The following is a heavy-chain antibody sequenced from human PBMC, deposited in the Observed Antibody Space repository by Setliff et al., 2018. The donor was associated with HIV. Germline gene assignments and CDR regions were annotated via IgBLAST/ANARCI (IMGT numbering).Heavy chain of an antibody. CDR3: AKPRIFDSFDV. V-gene: IGHV1-2*02. CDR1: GYTFTDYF. Sequence: ASVKVSCKASGYTFTDYFMHWVRQAPGQGLEWMGWISPNNGDTNIPQTFQGRVTMTRDTSINTAYMELKGLTSDDTAVYYCAKPRIFDSFDVWGPGTVVTVSS. D-gene: IGHD2-15*01. CDR2: ISPNNGDT. J-gene: IGHJ3*01.